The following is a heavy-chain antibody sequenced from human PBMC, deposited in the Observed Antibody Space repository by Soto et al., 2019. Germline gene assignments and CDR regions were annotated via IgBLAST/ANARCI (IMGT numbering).Heavy chain of an antibody. J-gene: IGHJ4*02. CDR3: ARVGVGAATTGLFDY. CDR2: FIPIFGTA. CDR1: GGTFSSYA. Sequence: QVQLVQSGAEVKKPGSSVKVSCKASGGTFSSYAISWVRQAPGQGLEWMGGFIPIFGTANYAQKFQGRVTITADESTSTAYMELSSLRSEDTAVYYCARVGVGAATTGLFDYWGQGTLVTVSS. V-gene: IGHV1-69*01. D-gene: IGHD1-26*01.